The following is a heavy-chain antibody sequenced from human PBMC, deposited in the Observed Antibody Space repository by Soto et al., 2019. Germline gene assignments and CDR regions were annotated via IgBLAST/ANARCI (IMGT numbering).Heavy chain of an antibody. CDR1: GGSISSSNW. V-gene: IGHV4-4*02. CDR3: ARHPTHPTFEY. CDR2: IYHSGST. Sequence: SETLSLTCAVSGGSISSSNWWSWVRQPPGKGLEWIGEIYHSGSTNYNPSLKSRVTISVDKSKNQFSLKLTSVTAADTALYYCARHPTHPTFEYWGQGALVTVS. J-gene: IGHJ4*02.